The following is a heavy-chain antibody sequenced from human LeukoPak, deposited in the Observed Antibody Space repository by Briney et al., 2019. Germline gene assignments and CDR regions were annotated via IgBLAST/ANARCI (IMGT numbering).Heavy chain of an antibody. CDR2: ISSSSSYI. CDR3: ARVGFGSGSYYIKGGFFDY. CDR1: GFTFSSYS. V-gene: IGHV3-21*01. J-gene: IGHJ4*02. D-gene: IGHD3-10*01. Sequence: GGSLRLSCAASGFTFSSYSMNWVRQAPGKALEWVSSISSSSSYIYYADSVKGRFTISRDNAKNSLYLQMNSLRAEDTAVYYCARVGFGSGSYYIKGGFFDYWGQGTLVTVSS.